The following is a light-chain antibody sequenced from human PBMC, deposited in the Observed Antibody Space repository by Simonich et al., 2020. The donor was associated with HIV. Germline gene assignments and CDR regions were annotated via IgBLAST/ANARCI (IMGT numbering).Light chain of an antibody. J-gene: IGKJ3*01. V-gene: IGKV3-11*01. CDR2: DAS. Sequence: EIVLTQSPATLSLSPGERATLSCRASQSISSYLAWYQQKPGQAPRLLIYDASNRATGIPARFSGSGSGTDFTLTISSLQAEDVAVYYCQQYYSTPPGTFGPGTKVDIK. CDR3: QQYYSTPPGT. CDR1: QSISSY.